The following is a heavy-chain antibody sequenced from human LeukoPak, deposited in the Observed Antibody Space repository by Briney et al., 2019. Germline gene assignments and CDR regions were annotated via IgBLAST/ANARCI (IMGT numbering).Heavy chain of an antibody. J-gene: IGHJ3*02. CDR1: GGTFSSYA. D-gene: IGHD3-10*01. Sequence: SVKVSCKASGGTFSSYAISWVRQAPGQGLEWMGRIIPILGIANYAQKFQGRVTITADKSTSTAYMELSSLRSEDTAVYYCARARGYYGSDDAFDIWGQGTMVTVSS. CDR2: IIPILGIA. CDR3: ARARGYYGSDDAFDI. V-gene: IGHV1-69*04.